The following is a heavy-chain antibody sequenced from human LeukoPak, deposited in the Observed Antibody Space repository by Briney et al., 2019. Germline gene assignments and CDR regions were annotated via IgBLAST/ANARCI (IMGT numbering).Heavy chain of an antibody. CDR2: ISYDGSNK. D-gene: IGHD3-10*01. CDR3: TTDMVRGVIAIDY. V-gene: IGHV3-30-3*01. Sequence: PGGSLRLSCAASGFTFSSYAMHWVRQAPGKGLEWVAVISYDGSNKYYADSVRGRFTISRDNSKNTLYLQMNSLKTEDTAVYYCTTDMVRGVIAIDYWGQGTLVTVSS. CDR1: GFTFSSYA. J-gene: IGHJ4*02.